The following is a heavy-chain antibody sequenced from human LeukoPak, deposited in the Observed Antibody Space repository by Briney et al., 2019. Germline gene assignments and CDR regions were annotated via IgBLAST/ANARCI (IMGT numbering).Heavy chain of an antibody. J-gene: IGHJ6*04. V-gene: IGHV3-21*01. Sequence: GGSLRLSCAASGFTFSSYSMNWVRQAPGKGLEWVSSISSSSSNIYYADSVKGLFTISRDNAKNSLYLQMNSLRAEDTAVYYCARGPTMKMDVWGKGTTVTVSS. CDR3: ARGPTMKMDV. CDR2: ISSSSSNI. CDR1: GFTFSSYS. D-gene: IGHD3-22*01.